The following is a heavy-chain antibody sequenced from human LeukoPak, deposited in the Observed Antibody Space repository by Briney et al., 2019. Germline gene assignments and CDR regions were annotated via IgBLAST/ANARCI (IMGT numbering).Heavy chain of an antibody. Sequence: GASVKVSCKASGGTFSSYAISWVRQSPGQGLEWMGGIIPIFGTANYAQKFQGRVTITADESTSTAYMELRSLRSDDTAVYYCARDRDSGSYFTFDAFDIWGQGTMVTVSS. D-gene: IGHD1-26*01. V-gene: IGHV1-69*01. CDR1: GGTFSSYA. J-gene: IGHJ3*02. CDR2: IIPIFGTA. CDR3: ARDRDSGSYFTFDAFDI.